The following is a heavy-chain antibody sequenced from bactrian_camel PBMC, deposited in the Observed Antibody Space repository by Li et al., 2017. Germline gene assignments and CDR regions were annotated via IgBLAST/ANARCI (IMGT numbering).Heavy chain of an antibody. CDR3: APDPRGSGY. J-gene: IGHJ4*01. V-gene: IGHV3S1*01. Sequence: HVQLVESGGGLVQPGGSLGLSCGASGFTFSRYGMDWVRQAPGKWLEWVSGINSRGSMTDYADSVKGRFTISRDNAKNTLYLQMNSLHTEDTAVYYCAPDPRGSGYWGQGTQVTVS. CDR2: INSRGSMT. CDR1: GFTFSRYG. D-gene: IGHD3*01.